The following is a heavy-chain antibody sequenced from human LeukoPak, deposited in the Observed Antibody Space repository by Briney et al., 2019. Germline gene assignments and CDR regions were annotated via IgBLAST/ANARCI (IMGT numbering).Heavy chain of an antibody. V-gene: IGHV3-53*01. CDR3: AKDARRSGSGWSYFDY. D-gene: IGHD6-19*01. J-gene: IGHJ4*02. CDR2: IYSGGST. CDR1: VFTVSSNY. Sequence: PGGSLRLSCAASVFTVSSNYMNWVRQAPGKGLEWVSVIYSGGSTYYADSVKGRFTISRDNSKNTVYLQMNSLRAEDTAVYYCAKDARRSGSGWSYFDYWGQGTLVTVSS.